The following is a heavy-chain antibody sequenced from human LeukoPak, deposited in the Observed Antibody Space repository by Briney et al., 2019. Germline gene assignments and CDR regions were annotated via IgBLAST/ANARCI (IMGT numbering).Heavy chain of an antibody. CDR3: ARGPVAYYYGSGTGGMDV. D-gene: IGHD3-10*01. CDR1: GFTFSSYG. J-gene: IGHJ6*04. V-gene: IGHV3-33*01. CDR2: IWYDGCNK. Sequence: GGSLRLFCAASGFTFSSYGMHWVRQAPGKGLEWVAVIWYDGCNKYYADSVKGRFTISRDNSKNTLYLQMNSLRAEDTAVYYCARGPVAYYYGSGTGGMDVWGKGTTVTVSS.